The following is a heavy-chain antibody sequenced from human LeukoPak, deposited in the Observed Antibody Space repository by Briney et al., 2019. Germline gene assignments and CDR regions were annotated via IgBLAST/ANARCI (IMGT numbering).Heavy chain of an antibody. CDR1: GFTFSNYA. V-gene: IGHV3-23*01. J-gene: IGHJ5*02. CDR3: ANYRVGATTSNWFDP. D-gene: IGHD1-26*01. Sequence: GGSLRLSCAASGFTFSNYAMIWVRQAPGKGLEWVSAISGSGGTYYADSVKGRFTISRDNSKNTLYLQMNSLRAEDTAVYYCANYRVGATTSNWFDPWGQGTLVTVS. CDR2: ISGSGGT.